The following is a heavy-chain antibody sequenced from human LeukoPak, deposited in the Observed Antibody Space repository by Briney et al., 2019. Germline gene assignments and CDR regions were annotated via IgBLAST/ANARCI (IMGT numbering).Heavy chain of an antibody. CDR1: GGSISSSSSY. V-gene: IGHV4-39*01. CDR2: INYSGNT. CDR3: ARRTNYDSSGYYTDY. J-gene: IGHJ4*02. Sequence: KPSETLSLTCTVSGGSISSSSSYWGWIRQPPWKGLEFIGSINYSGNTYYNTSLKSRVTISLDTSKNPFSLTLSSVTAADTAVYYCARRTNYDSSGYYTDYWGQGTLVTVSS. D-gene: IGHD3-22*01.